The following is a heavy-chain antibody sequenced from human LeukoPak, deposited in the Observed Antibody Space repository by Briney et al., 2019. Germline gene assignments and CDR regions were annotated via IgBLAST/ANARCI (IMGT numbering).Heavy chain of an antibody. D-gene: IGHD5-18*01. J-gene: IGHJ4*02. CDR2: INPSGGST. V-gene: IGHV1-46*01. CDR1: GYTFTNYY. CDR3: ARDTAMTKFDY. Sequence: ASVKVSCEASGYTFTNYYMHWVRQAPGQGLEWMGIINPSGGSTSYAQKFQGRVTMTRDMSTSTVYMELSSLRSEDTAVYYCARDTAMTKFDYWGQGTLVTVSS.